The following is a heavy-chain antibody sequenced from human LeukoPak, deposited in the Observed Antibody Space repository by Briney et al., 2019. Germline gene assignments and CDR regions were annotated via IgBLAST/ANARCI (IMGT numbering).Heavy chain of an antibody. Sequence: SETLSLTCAVSGGSISSSNWWSWVRQPPGKGLEWIGEIYHSGSTNYNPSLKSRVTISVDKSKNQFSLKLSSVTAADTAVYYCALVDTAMVTPLPEPLVYTYYYYYMDVWGKGTTVTVSS. CDR1: GGSISSSNW. CDR3: ALVDTAMVTPLPEPLVYTYYYYYMDV. CDR2: IYHSGST. D-gene: IGHD5-18*01. J-gene: IGHJ6*03. V-gene: IGHV4-4*02.